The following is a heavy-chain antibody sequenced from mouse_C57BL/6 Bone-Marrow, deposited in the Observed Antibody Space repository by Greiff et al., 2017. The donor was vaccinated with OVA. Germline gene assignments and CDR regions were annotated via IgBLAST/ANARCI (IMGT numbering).Heavy chain of an antibody. D-gene: IGHD1-1*01. CDR3: ASPYYYGSRYAMDY. J-gene: IGHJ4*01. CDR2: IHPNSGST. CDR1: GYTFTSYW. Sequence: QVQLKESGAELVKPGASVKLSCKASGYTFTSYWMHWVKQRPGQGLEWIGMIHPNSGSTNYNEKFKSKATLTVDKSSSTAYMQLSSLTSEDSAVYYCASPYYYGSRYAMDYWGQGTSVTVSS. V-gene: IGHV1-64*01.